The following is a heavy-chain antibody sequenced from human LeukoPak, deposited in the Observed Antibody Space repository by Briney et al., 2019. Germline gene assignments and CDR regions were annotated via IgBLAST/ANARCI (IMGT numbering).Heavy chain of an antibody. V-gene: IGHV3-9*01. CDR2: ISWNSGSI. CDR3: ATAAGRVDY. J-gene: IGHJ4*02. D-gene: IGHD6-13*01. Sequence: LSLTCTVSGGSITPYYWSWIRQPPGKGLEWVSGISWNSGSIGYADSVKGRFTISRDNAKNSLYLQMNSLRAEDTALYYCATAAGRVDYWGQGTLVTVSS. CDR1: GGSITPYY.